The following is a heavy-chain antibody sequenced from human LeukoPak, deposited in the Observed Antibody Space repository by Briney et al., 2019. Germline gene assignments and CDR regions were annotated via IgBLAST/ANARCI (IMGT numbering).Heavy chain of an antibody. Sequence: SLXISCKGSGYSFTSYWISWVRQMPGKGLGWMGRIDPSDSYTNYSPSFQGHVTISADKSISTAYLQWSSLKASDTAMYYCARHLGQGGWLQWFGEQYYYYGMDVWGKGTTVTVSS. CDR1: GYSFTSYW. D-gene: IGHD3-10*01. CDR2: IDPSDSYT. J-gene: IGHJ6*04. V-gene: IGHV5-10-1*01. CDR3: ARHLGQGGWLQWFGEQYYYYGMDV.